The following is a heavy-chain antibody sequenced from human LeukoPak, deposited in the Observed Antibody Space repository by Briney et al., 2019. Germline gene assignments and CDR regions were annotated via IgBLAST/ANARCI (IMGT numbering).Heavy chain of an antibody. CDR3: VLAPNSNWFDF. J-gene: IGHJ4*02. CDR1: GDSVSSFY. Sequence: SETLSLTCSVSGDSVSSFYWNWIRQSPGRGLEWIGNIHYSGSSIYNPSLRSRVTMSIDTSKKQFFLKLTSVTAADTAVYYCVLAPNSNWFDFWGQGTLVTVSP. CDR2: IHYSGSS. D-gene: IGHD2-15*01. V-gene: IGHV4-59*08.